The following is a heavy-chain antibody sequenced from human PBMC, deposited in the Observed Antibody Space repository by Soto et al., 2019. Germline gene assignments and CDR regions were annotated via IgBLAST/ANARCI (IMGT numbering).Heavy chain of an antibody. V-gene: IGHV4-61*01. CDR3: ARSLTLGQLPTNFSN. CDR2: AHSSGIT. CDR1: GGSVSNGNHY. Sequence: SETLSLTCTVSGGSVSNGNHYWNWIRQTPGKGLEWIGYAHSSGITTYNPSLKRRVTISVDTSRNQFSLRLSSVTAADTAVYFCARSLTLGQLPTNFSNWGQGTLVTVSS. J-gene: IGHJ4*02. D-gene: IGHD1-1*01.